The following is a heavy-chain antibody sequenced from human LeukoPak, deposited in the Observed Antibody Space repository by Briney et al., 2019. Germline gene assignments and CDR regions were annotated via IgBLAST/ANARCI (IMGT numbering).Heavy chain of an antibody. J-gene: IGHJ5*02. V-gene: IGHV4-39*07. CDR2: IYYSGST. D-gene: IGHD1-26*01. CDR1: GGSISSSSYY. Sequence: SETLSLTCTVSGGSISSSSYYWGWIRQPPGKGLEWIGSIYYSGSTYYNPSLKSRVTISVDTPKNQFSLKLSSVTAADTAAYYCARVGGSYFFAWGQGTLVTASS. CDR3: ARVGGSYFFA.